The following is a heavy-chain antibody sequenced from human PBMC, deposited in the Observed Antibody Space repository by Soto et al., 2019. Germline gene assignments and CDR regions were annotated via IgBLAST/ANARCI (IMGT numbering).Heavy chain of an antibody. J-gene: IGHJ6*02. D-gene: IGHD3-3*01. V-gene: IGHV3-23*01. CDR2: ISGSGGST. Sequence: VGSLRLSCAASGFTFSSYAMSWVRQAPGKGLEWVSAISGSGGSTYYADSVKGRFTISRDNSKNTLYLQMNSLRAEDTAVYYCAKDPDNYDSWSGYYRPRYYYYGMDVWGQGTTVTVSS. CDR1: GFTFSSYA. CDR3: AKDPDNYDSWSGYYRPRYYYYGMDV.